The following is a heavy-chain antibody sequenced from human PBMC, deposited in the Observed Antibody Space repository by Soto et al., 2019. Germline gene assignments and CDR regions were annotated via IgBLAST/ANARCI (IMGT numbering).Heavy chain of an antibody. Sequence: ASVKVSCKVSGYTLTELSMHWVRQAPGKGLEWMGGFDPEDGETIYAQKFQGRVTMTEDTSTDTAYMELSSLRSEDTAVYYCATDSGGWELLGYWGQGILVTVSS. V-gene: IGHV1-24*01. CDR1: GYTLTELS. CDR3: ATDSGGWELLGY. J-gene: IGHJ4*02. D-gene: IGHD1-26*01. CDR2: FDPEDGET.